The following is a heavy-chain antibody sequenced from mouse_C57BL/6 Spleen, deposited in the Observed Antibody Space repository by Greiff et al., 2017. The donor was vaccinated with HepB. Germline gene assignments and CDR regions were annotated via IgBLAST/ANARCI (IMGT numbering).Heavy chain of an antibody. D-gene: IGHD1-1*01. CDR3: ARQRGYYGSSHYFDY. Sequence: EVQGVESGGDLVKPGGSLKLSCAASGFTFSSYGMSWVRQTPDKRLEWVATISSGGSYTYYPDSVKGRFTISRDNAKNTLYLQMSSLKSEDTAMYYCARQRGYYGSSHYFDYWGQGTTLTVSS. CDR2: ISSGGSYT. CDR1: GFTFSSYG. V-gene: IGHV5-6*01. J-gene: IGHJ2*01.